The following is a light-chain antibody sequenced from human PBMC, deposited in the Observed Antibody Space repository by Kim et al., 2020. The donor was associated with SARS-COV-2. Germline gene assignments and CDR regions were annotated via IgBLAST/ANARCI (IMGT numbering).Light chain of an antibody. CDR3: QQCSTYPWT. J-gene: IGKJ1*01. Sequence: DIQMTQSPSTLSASVGDRVTITCRASQSISNWLAWYQQKPGKAPKLLIYDASSLESGVPSRFSGSGSGTEFTITISSLQPDDFATYYCQQCSTYPWTFGQGTKVDIK. V-gene: IGKV1-5*01. CDR1: QSISNW. CDR2: DAS.